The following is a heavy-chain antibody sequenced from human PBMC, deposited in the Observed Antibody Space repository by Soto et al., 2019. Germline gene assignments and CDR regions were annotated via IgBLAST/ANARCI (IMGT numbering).Heavy chain of an antibody. CDR3: AKFRPTNAQSMVAYNDY. CDR1: GFTFSSYG. Sequence: QVQLVESGGGVVQPGRSLRLSCAASGFTFSSYGMHWVRQAPGKGLEWVAVISYDGSNKYYADSVKGRFTISRDNSKNTLYLQMNSLRAEDTAVYYCAKFRPTNAQSMVAYNDYWGQGTLVTVSS. V-gene: IGHV3-30*18. CDR2: ISYDGSNK. J-gene: IGHJ4*02. D-gene: IGHD2-8*01.